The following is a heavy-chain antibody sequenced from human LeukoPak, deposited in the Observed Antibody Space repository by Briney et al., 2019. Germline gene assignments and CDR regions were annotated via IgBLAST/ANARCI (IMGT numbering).Heavy chain of an antibody. CDR2: INPNSSVT. V-gene: IGHV1-2*02. J-gene: IGHJ5*02. D-gene: IGHD4-11*01. CDR3: ARDPLPVTTLDP. Sequence: ASVKVSCKASGYTFTGYYMHWVRQAPGQGLEWMGWINPNSSVTHYAQKFQGRVTMTRDTSISTAYMELSGLRSDDAAVYYCARDPLPVTTLDPWGQGTLVTVSS. CDR1: GYTFTGYY.